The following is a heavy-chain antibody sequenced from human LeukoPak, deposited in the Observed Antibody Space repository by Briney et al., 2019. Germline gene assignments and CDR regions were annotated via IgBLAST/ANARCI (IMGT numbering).Heavy chain of an antibody. V-gene: IGHV3-48*03. D-gene: IGHD6-6*01. CDR1: GFTFNNYE. CDR2: ISRSAVTI. Sequence: GGSLRLSCAASGFTFNNYEMNWVRQAPGKGLEWVSSISRSAVTIYYADSVKGRFTISRDNAKNSLYLQMNSLRAEDTAVYYCARDRRSYSSSQDDYYYYMDVWGKGTTVTVSS. CDR3: ARDRRSYSSSQDDYYYYMDV. J-gene: IGHJ6*03.